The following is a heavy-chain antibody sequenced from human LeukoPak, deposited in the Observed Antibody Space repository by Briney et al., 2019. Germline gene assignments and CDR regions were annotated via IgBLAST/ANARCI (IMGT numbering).Heavy chain of an antibody. V-gene: IGHV1-69*04. D-gene: IGHD3-22*01. J-gene: IGHJ4*02. CDR2: IIPILGIA. CDR1: GGTFSSYA. CDR3: ARARGYDSSGYYGY. Sequence: ASVKVSCKASGGTFSSYAISWVRQAPGQGLEWMGRIIPILGIADYAQKFQGRVTITADKSTSTAYMELSSLRSEDTAVYYCARARGYDSSGYYGYWGQGTLVTVSS.